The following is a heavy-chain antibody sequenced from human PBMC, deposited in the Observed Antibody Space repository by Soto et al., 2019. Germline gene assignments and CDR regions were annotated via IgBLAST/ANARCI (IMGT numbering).Heavy chain of an antibody. Sequence: QVQLVSSGAEVKKPGASVKVSCRASGYTFTDYYIHWVRQAPGQGLQWVGWINPNSGATEYAQKFQGMVNMTRDPSISTVDMEVTRLRSDDTARYFCARAAPLRYSGYALDHWGQGTRVTVST. J-gene: IGHJ4*02. CDR2: INPNSGAT. CDR3: ARAAPLRYSGYALDH. CDR1: GYTFTDYY. D-gene: IGHD5-12*01. V-gene: IGHV1-2*02.